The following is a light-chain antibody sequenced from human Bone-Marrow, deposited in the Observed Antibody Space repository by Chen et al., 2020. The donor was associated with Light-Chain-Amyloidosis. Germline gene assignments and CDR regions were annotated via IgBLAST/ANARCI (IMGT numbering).Light chain of an antibody. CDR3: EKYGSSLYT. CDR2: SAS. Sequence: EIVLTQSPGTLSLSPGERATLSCRASQSVSSSYLAWYHHKPGQAPRLLLYSASSRDTGIPDRFSGRGSGTDFTLTSSRLEPEDFAVYYCEKYGSSLYTFGQGTKLEIK. J-gene: IGKJ2*01. V-gene: IGKV3-20*01. CDR1: QSVSSSY.